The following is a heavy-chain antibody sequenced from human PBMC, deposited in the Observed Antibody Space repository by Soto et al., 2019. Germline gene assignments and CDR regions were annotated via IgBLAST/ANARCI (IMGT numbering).Heavy chain of an antibody. J-gene: IGHJ4*02. V-gene: IGHV1-69*01. CDR1: GGTFSSYA. D-gene: IGHD2-8*01. Sequence: QVQLVQSGAEVKKPGSSVKVSCKASGGTFSSYAISWVRQAPGQGLEWMGGIIPIFGTANYAQKFQGRVTITADESTSTAYMELSSLRSEDTAVYYCARSLISCTHGVCYYGFDYWGQGTLVTVSS. CDR2: IIPIFGTA. CDR3: ARSLISCTHGVCYYGFDY.